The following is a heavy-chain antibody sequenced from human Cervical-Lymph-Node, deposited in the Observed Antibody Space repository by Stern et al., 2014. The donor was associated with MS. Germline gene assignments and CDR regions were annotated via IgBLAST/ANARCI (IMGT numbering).Heavy chain of an antibody. J-gene: IGHJ4*02. CDR1: GFTFSSYG. CDR3: AKGDSSSPLEY. D-gene: IGHD6-6*01. V-gene: IGHV3-33*06. Sequence: QVQLVQSGGGVVQPGGSLRLSCAASGFTFSSYGIHWVRQTPGKGLEWVAVIWYDGSNKYYADSVKGRFTISRDNSENTAYLQMNSLRVEDTAVYYCAKGDSSSPLEYWGQGTLVTVSS. CDR2: IWYDGSNK.